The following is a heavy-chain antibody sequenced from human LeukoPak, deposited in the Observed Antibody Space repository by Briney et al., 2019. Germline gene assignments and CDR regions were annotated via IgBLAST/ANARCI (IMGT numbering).Heavy chain of an antibody. V-gene: IGHV1-69*04. CDR2: IIPILGIA. D-gene: IGHD3-22*01. CDR3: ARSASGYQHLDY. CDR1: GGTFSSYA. J-gene: IGHJ4*02. Sequence: ASVKVSCKASGGTFSSYAISWVRQAPGQGLEWMGRIIPILGIANYAQKFQGRVTITADKSTSTAYMELSSLRSEDTAVYYCARSASGYQHLDYWGQGTLVTVST.